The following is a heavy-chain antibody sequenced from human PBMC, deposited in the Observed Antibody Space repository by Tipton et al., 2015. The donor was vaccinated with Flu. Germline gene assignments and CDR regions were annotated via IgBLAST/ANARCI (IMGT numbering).Heavy chain of an antibody. CDR1: GFIFSDYW. V-gene: IGHV3-7*01. CDR2: IRQDGNEI. Sequence: SLRLSCAASGFIFSDYWMAWVRQAPGKGLEWVANIRQDGNEIYYVDSVKGRFTISRDNSKDMLYLQMNSLRAEDTAVFYCAKSGGFDSWNQGALVIVSS. CDR3: AKSGGFDS. D-gene: IGHD1-26*01. J-gene: IGHJ4*02.